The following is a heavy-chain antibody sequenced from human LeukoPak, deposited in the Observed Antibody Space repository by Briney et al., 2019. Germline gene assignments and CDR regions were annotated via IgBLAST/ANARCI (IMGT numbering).Heavy chain of an antibody. Sequence: SGGSLRLSCAASGFTFSSYGMHWVRQAPGKGLEWVAFIRYDGSNKYYADSVKGRFTISRDNSKNTLYLQMNSLRAEDTAVYYCAKDRKLLWFGELLQQFDYWGQGTLVTVSS. CDR3: AKDRKLLWFGELLQQFDY. J-gene: IGHJ4*02. CDR1: GFTFSSYG. CDR2: IRYDGSNK. V-gene: IGHV3-30*02. D-gene: IGHD3-10*01.